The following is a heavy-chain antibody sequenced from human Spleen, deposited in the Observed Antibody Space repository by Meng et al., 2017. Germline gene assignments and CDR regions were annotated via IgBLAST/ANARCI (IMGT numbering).Heavy chain of an antibody. J-gene: IGHJ4*02. CDR1: GYTFTSYG. V-gene: IGHV1-18*01. D-gene: IGHD3-10*01. CDR3: ARGTPGRSYSDY. CDR2: ISAHDGDT. Sequence: QVQLVQSGAEVKKPGASVKVSCKASGYTFTSYGISWVRQAPGQGLEWMGWISAHDGDTSHAPKFQGRVTVSADRPTATAYMELRSLRSDDTAVYYCARGTPGRSYSDYWGQGTLVTVSS.